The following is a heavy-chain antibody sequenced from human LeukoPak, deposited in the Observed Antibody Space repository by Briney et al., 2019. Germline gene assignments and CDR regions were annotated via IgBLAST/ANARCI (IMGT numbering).Heavy chain of an antibody. CDR3: AGRFLEWLLDY. J-gene: IGHJ4*02. CDR2: IYYSGST. CDR1: GGSISSYY. D-gene: IGHD3-3*01. Sequence: SETLSLTCTVSGGSISSYYWSWIRQPPGKGLEWIGYIYYSGSTNYNPSLKSRVTISVDTSKNQFSLKLSSVTAADTAVYYCAGRFLEWLLDYWGQGTLVTVSS. V-gene: IGHV4-59*08.